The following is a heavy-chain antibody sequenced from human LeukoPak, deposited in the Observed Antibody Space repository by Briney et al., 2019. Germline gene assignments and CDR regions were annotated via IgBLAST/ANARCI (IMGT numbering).Heavy chain of an antibody. V-gene: IGHV4-59*01. CDR2: IFYTGST. D-gene: IGHD4-23*01. Sequence: SETLSLTCTVSGGSISSYYWSWLRQPPGKGLEWIGYIFYTGSTNYNPSLKSRVTISVLTSKNRFSLKLSSVTAADMAVYYCATLTGGDDAFDIWGQGTMVTVSS. CDR1: GGSISSYY. CDR3: ATLTGGDDAFDI. J-gene: IGHJ3*02.